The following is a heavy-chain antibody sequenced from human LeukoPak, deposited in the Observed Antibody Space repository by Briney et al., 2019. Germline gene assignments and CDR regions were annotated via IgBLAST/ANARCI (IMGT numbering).Heavy chain of an antibody. CDR2: ISGSGGST. CDR1: GFTFSSYA. J-gene: IGHJ4*02. CDR3: AKGVIFWSGTYYFDY. D-gene: IGHD3-3*01. Sequence: GGSLRLSCAASGFTFSSYAMSWVRQAPGKGLEWVSAISGSGGSTYYADSVKGRFTISRDSSKNTLYLQMNSLRAEDTAVYYCAKGVIFWSGTYYFDYWGQGTLVTVSS. V-gene: IGHV3-23*01.